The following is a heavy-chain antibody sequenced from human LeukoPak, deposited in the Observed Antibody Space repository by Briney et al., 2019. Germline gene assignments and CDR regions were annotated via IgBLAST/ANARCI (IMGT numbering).Heavy chain of an antibody. CDR2: IYHSGST. Sequence: PSETLSLTCTVSGGSISSGGYYWSWIRQPPGKGLEWIGYIYHSGSTYYNPSLKSRVTISVDRSKNQFSLKLSSVAAADTAVYYCARVRSSNGPSVDYWGQGTLVTVSS. V-gene: IGHV4-30-2*01. CDR3: ARVRSSNGPSVDY. D-gene: IGHD6-6*01. CDR1: GGSISSGGYY. J-gene: IGHJ4*02.